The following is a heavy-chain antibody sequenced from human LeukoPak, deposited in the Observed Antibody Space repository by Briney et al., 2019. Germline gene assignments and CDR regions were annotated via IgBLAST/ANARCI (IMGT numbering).Heavy chain of an antibody. Sequence: GVSLRLYCAASGFTFRSYWMHWVRQARGKGLVWVSRINSDGSSTSYADSVKGRFTISRDNAKNTLYLQMNSLRAEDTAVYYCARDTGSFDIWGQGTMVTVSS. CDR3: ARDTGSFDI. D-gene: IGHD4-17*01. V-gene: IGHV3-74*01. CDR1: GFTFRSYW. CDR2: INSDGSST. J-gene: IGHJ3*02.